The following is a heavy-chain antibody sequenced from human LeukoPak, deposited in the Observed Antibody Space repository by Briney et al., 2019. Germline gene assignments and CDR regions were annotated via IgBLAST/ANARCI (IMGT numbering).Heavy chain of an antibody. CDR1: GGSFSGYY. V-gene: IGHV4-34*01. J-gene: IGHJ5*02. Sequence: PSETLSLTCAVYGGSFSGYYWSWIRQPPGKGLEWIGEINHSGSTNYNPSLKSRVTISVDTSKNQFSLKLSSVTAADTAVYYCARGFPTGNTAMATPWFDPWGQGTLVTVSS. D-gene: IGHD5-18*01. CDR2: INHSGST. CDR3: ARGFPTGNTAMATPWFDP.